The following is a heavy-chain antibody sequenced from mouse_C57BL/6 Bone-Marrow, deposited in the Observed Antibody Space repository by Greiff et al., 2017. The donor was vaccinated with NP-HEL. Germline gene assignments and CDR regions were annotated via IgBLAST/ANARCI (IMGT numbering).Heavy chain of an antibody. CDR2: IYPGDGDT. J-gene: IGHJ1*03. Sequence: QVHVKQSGAELVKPGASVKIPCKASGYAFSSYWMNWVKQRPGKGLEWIGQIYPGDGDTNYNGKFKGKATLTADQSSSTAYMQLSSLTSEDSAVYFCARYGNYWYFDVWGTGTTVTVSS. CDR3: ARYGNYWYFDV. CDR1: GYAFSSYW. V-gene: IGHV1-80*01. D-gene: IGHD2-1*01.